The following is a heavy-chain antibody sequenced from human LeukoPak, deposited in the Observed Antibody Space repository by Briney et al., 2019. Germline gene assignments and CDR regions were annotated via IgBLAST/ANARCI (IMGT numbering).Heavy chain of an antibody. V-gene: IGHV4-59*12. J-gene: IGHJ6*02. Sequence: PSETLSLTCTVSGGSISSYYWSWIRQPPGKGLEWIGYIYYSGSTNYNPSLKSRVTISVDTSKNQFSLKLSSVTAADTAVYYCARVPGNYGMDVWGQGTTVTVSS. D-gene: IGHD3-10*01. CDR2: IYYSGST. CDR3: ARVPGNYGMDV. CDR1: GGSISSYY.